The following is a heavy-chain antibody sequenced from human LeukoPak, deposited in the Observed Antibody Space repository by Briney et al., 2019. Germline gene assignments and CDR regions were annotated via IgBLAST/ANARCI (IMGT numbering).Heavy chain of an antibody. CDR2: IYYSGST. CDR3: ARLVVPAAISQDYYDSSGYPYFDY. J-gene: IGHJ4*02. Sequence: PSETLSLTCTFSGGSISTYYWSWIRQPPGKGLEWIAYIYYSGSTNYNPSLKSRVTISVDTSKNQFSLKLSSVTAADTAVYYCARLVVPAAISQDYYDSSGYPYFDYWGQGTLVTVSS. V-gene: IGHV4-59*12. D-gene: IGHD3-22*01. CDR1: GGSISTYY.